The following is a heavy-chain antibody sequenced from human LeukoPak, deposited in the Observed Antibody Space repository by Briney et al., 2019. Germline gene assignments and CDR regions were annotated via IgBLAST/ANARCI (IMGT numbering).Heavy chain of an antibody. CDR1: GYTFTGYY. D-gene: IGHD2-2*01. CDR2: INTNSGGT. Sequence: ASVKVSCKASGYTFTGYYMHWVRQAPGQGLEWMGWINTNSGGTNYAQKFQGRVTMTRDTSISTAYMELSRLRSDDTAVYYCARDGGYCSSTSCPRHFDYWGQGTLVTVSS. V-gene: IGHV1-2*02. CDR3: ARDGGYCSSTSCPRHFDY. J-gene: IGHJ4*02.